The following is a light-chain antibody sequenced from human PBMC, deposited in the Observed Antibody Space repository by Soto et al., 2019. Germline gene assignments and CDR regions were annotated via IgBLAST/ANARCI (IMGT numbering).Light chain of an antibody. CDR1: QSVSSN. V-gene: IGKV3-15*01. J-gene: IGKJ2*01. CDR3: QHHGT. Sequence: EIVMTQSPATLSVSPGERATLSCRASQSVSSNLAWYQQKPGQAPWLLIYGASTRATGIPARFSGSGSGTEFTLTISSLQSEDFAVYYCQHHGTFGQGTKLEIK. CDR2: GAS.